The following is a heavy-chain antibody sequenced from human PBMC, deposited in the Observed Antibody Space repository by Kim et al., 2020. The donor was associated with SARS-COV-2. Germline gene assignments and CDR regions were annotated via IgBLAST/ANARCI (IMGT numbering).Heavy chain of an antibody. D-gene: IGHD2-15*01. CDR1: GFTFSDSA. V-gene: IGHV3-73*01. Sequence: GGSLRLSCAASGFTFSDSAMHWVRQASGKGLEWVGRIRDKANNYATAYAVSVEGRFTISRDDSKNTAYLQMNSLKTEDTAVYYCTRRSEVAASQDFDFWDQGTLVTVSS. CDR3: TRRSEVAASQDFDF. CDR2: IRDKANNYAT. J-gene: IGHJ4*02.